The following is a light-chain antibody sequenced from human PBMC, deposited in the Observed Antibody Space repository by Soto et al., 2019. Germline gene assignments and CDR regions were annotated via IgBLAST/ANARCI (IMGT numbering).Light chain of an antibody. J-gene: IGKJ1*01. V-gene: IGKV3-15*01. CDR3: QDYGNSRT. CDR1: QSVSSN. Sequence: EIVMTQSPATLSVSPGERATLSCRASQSVSSNLAWYQQKPGQAPRLLIYGASTRATGIPARFSGSGSETDFTLTITRVEPDDFAVYYCQDYGNSRTFGQGTKVEIK. CDR2: GAS.